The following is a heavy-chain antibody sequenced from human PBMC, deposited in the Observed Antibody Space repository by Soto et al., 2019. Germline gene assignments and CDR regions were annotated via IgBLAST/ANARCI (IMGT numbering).Heavy chain of an antibody. CDR1: GFPFSSYW. J-gene: IGHJ4*02. CDR2: INGDGSSI. V-gene: IGHV3-74*01. Sequence: EVRLVESGGDLVQPGGSLRLSCAASGFPFSSYWMHWVRQAPGKGLVWVSRINGDGSSISYADSVKGRFTISRDNAKNTLYLQTNSLRAEDAAVYYCTRRGCSTTGCYFNWGRATLVTVSS. D-gene: IGHD2-2*01. CDR3: TRRGCSTTGCYFN.